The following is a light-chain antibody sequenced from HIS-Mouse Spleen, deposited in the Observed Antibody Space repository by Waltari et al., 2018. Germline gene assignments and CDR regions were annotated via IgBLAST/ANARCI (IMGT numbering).Light chain of an antibody. CDR1: SSDVGGYNY. V-gene: IGLV2-11*01. CDR2: DVS. Sequence: QSALTQPRSVSGSPGQSVTISCTGTSSDVGGYNYVSWYQQHPGKAPKLMISDVSKRPSGVPDRFPGSKSGNTASLTISGLQAEDEADYYCCSYAGSYTGVFGTGTKVTVL. CDR3: CSYAGSYTGV. J-gene: IGLJ1*01.